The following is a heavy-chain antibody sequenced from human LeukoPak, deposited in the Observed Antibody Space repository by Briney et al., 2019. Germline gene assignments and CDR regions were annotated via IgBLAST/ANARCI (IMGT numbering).Heavy chain of an antibody. CDR2: IYYGGST. D-gene: IGHD3-22*01. CDR3: AREMYYYDSSGYTISQLDY. J-gene: IGHJ4*02. CDR1: GGSISSYY. Sequence: SETLSLTCTVSGGSISSYYWSWIRQPPGKGLEWIGYIYYGGSTNYNPSLKSRVTISVDTSKNQFSLKLSSVTAADTAVYYCAREMYYYDSSGYTISQLDYWGQGTLVTVSS. V-gene: IGHV4-59*01.